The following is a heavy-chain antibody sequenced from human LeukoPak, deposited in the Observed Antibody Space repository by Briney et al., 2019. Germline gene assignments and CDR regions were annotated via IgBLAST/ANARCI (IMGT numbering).Heavy chain of an antibody. CDR3: AKGGAMADKYYQE. CDR1: GFTFSSYA. V-gene: IGHV3-23*01. D-gene: IGHD6-19*01. CDR2: TTDSGSRT. Sequence: PGGSLRLSCAASGFTFSSYAMRWVRQAPGKGLEWVSSTTDSGSRTYYADSVKGRFTISRDNSKNMLYLQMNSLRAEDTAVYYCAKGGAMADKYYQEWDQGTLVTVSS. J-gene: IGHJ1*01.